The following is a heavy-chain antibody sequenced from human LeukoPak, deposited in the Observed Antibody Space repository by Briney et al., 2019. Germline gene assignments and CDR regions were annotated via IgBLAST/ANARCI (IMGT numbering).Heavy chain of an antibody. CDR1: GGSFSGYY. CDR3: ARKKLRAYYMDV. CDR2: INHSGST. J-gene: IGHJ6*03. D-gene: IGHD4-17*01. Sequence: SETLSLTCAVYGGSFSGYYWRWIRQPPGKGMEWIGEINHSGSTNYNPSLKSRVTISVDTSKNQFSLKLSSVIAADTAVYYCARKKLRAYYMDVWGKGTTVTVSS. V-gene: IGHV4-34*01.